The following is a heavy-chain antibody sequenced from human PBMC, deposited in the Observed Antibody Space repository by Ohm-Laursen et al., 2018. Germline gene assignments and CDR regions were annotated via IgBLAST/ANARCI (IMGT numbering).Heavy chain of an antibody. CDR3: SRSMTPGLVDY. CDR2: ISTNGGTT. CDR1: GFTVSSNY. Sequence: SLRLSCAASGFTVSSNYMSWVRQVPGKGLEWVSSISTNGGTTYYTDSMKGRFTISRDNAKNSLSLQMNSLRAEDTAVYYCSRSMTPGLVDYWGQGTLVTVSS. V-gene: IGHV3-11*04. J-gene: IGHJ4*02. D-gene: IGHD2-15*01.